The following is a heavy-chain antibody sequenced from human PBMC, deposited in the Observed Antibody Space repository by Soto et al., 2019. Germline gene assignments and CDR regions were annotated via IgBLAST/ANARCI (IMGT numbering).Heavy chain of an antibody. D-gene: IGHD1-26*01. V-gene: IGHV4-59*01. CDR2: MYFRGST. J-gene: IGHJ4*02. Sequence: SETLPLTSTVSAGSIRPDYWSWIRQPPGKGLEWIGYMYFRGSTNYNPSLKSRVTISVDTSKNQFSLKLSSVTAADTAVYYCARDRSGSYYPSFFDYWGQG. CDR1: AGSIRPDY. CDR3: ARDRSGSYYPSFFDY.